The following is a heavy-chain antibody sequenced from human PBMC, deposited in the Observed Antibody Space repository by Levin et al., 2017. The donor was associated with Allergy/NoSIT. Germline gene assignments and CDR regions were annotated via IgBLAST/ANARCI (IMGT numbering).Heavy chain of an antibody. J-gene: IGHJ4*02. Sequence: GGSLRLSCAASGFTFSRYYMHWVRQAPGKGLVWVSRITLDVTDTYYADSVKGRFTISRDNAENTLFLQMNSLRAEDTAIYYCARGGCSSTSCLDYWGQGILVTVAS. CDR1: GFTFSRYY. V-gene: IGHV3-74*01. CDR3: ARGGCSSTSCLDY. D-gene: IGHD2-2*01. CDR2: ITLDVTDT.